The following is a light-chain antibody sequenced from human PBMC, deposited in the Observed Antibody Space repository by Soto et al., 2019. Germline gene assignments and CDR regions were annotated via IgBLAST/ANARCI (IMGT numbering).Light chain of an antibody. Sequence: DIQLTQSPSFLSASVGDRVTITCRASQGISSYLAWYQQKPGKAPKLLIYAASTLQSGVPSRFSGSGSGTEFTLTIGSLQPEDFATYYCQQLNSYLGTFGQGTKVEIK. CDR2: AAS. V-gene: IGKV1-9*01. CDR3: QQLNSYLGT. CDR1: QGISSY. J-gene: IGKJ1*01.